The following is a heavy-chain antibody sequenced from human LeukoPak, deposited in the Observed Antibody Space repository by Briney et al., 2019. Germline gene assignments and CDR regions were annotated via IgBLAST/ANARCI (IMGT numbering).Heavy chain of an antibody. J-gene: IGHJ4*02. CDR3: ARDPYRYGY. Sequence: GGSLRLSCAASGFTFSSYAMHWVRQAPGKGLEWVAVISYDGSNKYYADSVKGRFTISRDNFKNTLFLQMDSLRAEDAAMYYCARDPYRYGYWGQGTLVTVSS. CDR2: ISYDGSNK. V-gene: IGHV3-30*14. CDR1: GFTFSSYA. D-gene: IGHD5-18*01.